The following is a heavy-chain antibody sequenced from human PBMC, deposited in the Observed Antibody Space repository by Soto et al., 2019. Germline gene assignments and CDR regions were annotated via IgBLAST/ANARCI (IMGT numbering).Heavy chain of an antibody. CDR2: SFYSGST. V-gene: IGHV4-30-4*01. CDR3: ARSARGNYFDY. Sequence: ASETLSLTCTVSGGSISSRDYYWSWIRQAPGKGLEWIGYSFYSGSTYYNPSLKSRVTISVATSYNQFSLKLTSVTPADTAVYYCARSARGNYFDYWGQGTLVTVSS. J-gene: IGHJ4*02. CDR1: GGSISSRDYY. D-gene: IGHD3-16*01.